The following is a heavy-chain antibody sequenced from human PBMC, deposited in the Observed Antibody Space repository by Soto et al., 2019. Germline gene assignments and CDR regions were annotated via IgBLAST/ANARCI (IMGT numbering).Heavy chain of an antibody. Sequence: SETLSLTCPFSGNSIPSYNWNWLRQPPGKALEWIGFVYSSGNTNYNPSLKSRVTISVDTSRNQFSLKVNSVTAADTAVYYCARRAVVAVTGSLENWLDPWGQGILVTVS. J-gene: IGHJ5*02. D-gene: IGHD2-21*01. CDR3: ARRAVVAVTGSLENWLDP. CDR2: VYSSGNT. V-gene: IGHV4-59*01. CDR1: GNSIPSYN.